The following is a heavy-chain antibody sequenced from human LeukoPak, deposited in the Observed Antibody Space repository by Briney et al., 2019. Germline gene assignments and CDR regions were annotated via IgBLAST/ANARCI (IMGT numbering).Heavy chain of an antibody. D-gene: IGHD3-9*01. J-gene: IGHJ4*02. CDR2: IYTSGST. V-gene: IGHV4-4*07. CDR3: ARSLRGYYDILTGYYRPAHFDY. Sequence: SETLSLTCTVSGGSISSYYWSWIRQPAGKGLEWIGRIYTSGSTNYNPSLKSRVTMSVDTSKNQFSLKLSSVTAADTAVYYCARSLRGYYDILTGYYRPAHFDYWGQGTLVTVSS. CDR1: GGSISSYY.